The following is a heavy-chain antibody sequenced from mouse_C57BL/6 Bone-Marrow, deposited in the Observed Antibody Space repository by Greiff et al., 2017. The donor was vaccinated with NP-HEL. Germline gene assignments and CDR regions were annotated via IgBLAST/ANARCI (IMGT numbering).Heavy chain of an antibody. Sequence: VQLQQSGAELARPGASVTLSCKASGYTFTSYGISWVKQRTGQGLEWIGEIYPRSGNTYYNEKFKGKATLTADKSSSTAYMELRSLTSEDSAVYFCARRGLYYGNMYYFDYWGQGTTLTVSS. V-gene: IGHV1-81*01. D-gene: IGHD2-1*01. CDR1: GYTFTSYG. CDR2: IYPRSGNT. CDR3: ARRGLYYGNMYYFDY. J-gene: IGHJ2*01.